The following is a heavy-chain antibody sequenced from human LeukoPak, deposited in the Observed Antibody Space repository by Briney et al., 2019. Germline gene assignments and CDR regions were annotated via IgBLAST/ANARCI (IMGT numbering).Heavy chain of an antibody. Sequence: SETLSLTCTVSGGSISSYYWSWIRQPPGKGLEWIGYIYYSGSTNYNPSLKSRVTISVDTSKNQFSLKLSSVTAADTAVYYCARDGWAVATIIEGNWFDPWGQGTLVTVSS. CDR3: ARDGWAVATIIEGNWFDP. CDR1: GGSISSYY. CDR2: IYYSGST. J-gene: IGHJ5*02. V-gene: IGHV4-59*12. D-gene: IGHD5-12*01.